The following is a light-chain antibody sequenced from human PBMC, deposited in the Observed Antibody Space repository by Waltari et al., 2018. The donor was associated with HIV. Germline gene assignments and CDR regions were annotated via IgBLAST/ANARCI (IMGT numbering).Light chain of an antibody. Sequence: EIVLTQSPGALSLSPGERAILSYRASQNINRNYLGWYQQKPGQAPRLLIHGASSSATGIADRFNGSGSGTDFTLTIGRLEVEDFAVYFCQQYGTSPWTFGQGTKVEIK. CDR2: GAS. CDR1: QNINRNY. CDR3: QQYGTSPWT. J-gene: IGKJ1*01. V-gene: IGKV3-20*01.